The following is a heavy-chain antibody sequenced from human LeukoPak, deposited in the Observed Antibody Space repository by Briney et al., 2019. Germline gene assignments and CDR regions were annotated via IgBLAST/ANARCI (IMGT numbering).Heavy chain of an antibody. CDR2: IYYSGGT. CDR1: GGSISSSSYY. V-gene: IGHV4-39*07. J-gene: IGHJ4*02. CDR3: ARAYIVVVVAATPYYFDY. Sequence: PSETLSLTCTVSGGSISSSSYYWGWIRQPPGKGLEWIGSIYYSGGTYYNPSLKSRVTISVDTSKNQFSLKLSSVTAADTAVYYCARAYIVVVVAATPYYFDYWGQGTLVTVSS. D-gene: IGHD2-15*01.